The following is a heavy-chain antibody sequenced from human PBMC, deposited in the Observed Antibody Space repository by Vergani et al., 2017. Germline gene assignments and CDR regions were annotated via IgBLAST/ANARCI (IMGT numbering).Heavy chain of an antibody. Sequence: QVHLQQRGAGVLKPSETLSLTCGAIGGSLSGYFWSWIRQSPGRGLEWKGEITAIGSAKYSPSATSRVTISVDTTRSEFTLTVTSVTAANTGLYFRASRRTRLNLGSKSNAGTFDSWGQGTLVTVSS. CDR3: ASRRTRLNLGSKSNAGTFDS. CDR1: GGSLSGYF. CDR2: ITAIGSA. J-gene: IGHJ4*02. V-gene: IGHV4-34*02. D-gene: IGHD1-26*01.